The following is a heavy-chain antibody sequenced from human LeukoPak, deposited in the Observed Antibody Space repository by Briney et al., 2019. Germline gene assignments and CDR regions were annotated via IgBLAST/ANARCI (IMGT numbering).Heavy chain of an antibody. D-gene: IGHD3-10*01. CDR1: GYTFTGYY. V-gene: IGHV1-2*02. CDR3: ARVIGFGELSLGH. J-gene: IGHJ4*02. CDR2: INPKSGGT. Sequence: ASVKVSCKASGYTFTGYYIHWVRQAPGQGLEWMGWINPKSGGTNYAQKFQGRVTMTRDTSISTAYMELSRLRSDDTAVYFCARVIGFGELSLGHWGQGTLVTVSS.